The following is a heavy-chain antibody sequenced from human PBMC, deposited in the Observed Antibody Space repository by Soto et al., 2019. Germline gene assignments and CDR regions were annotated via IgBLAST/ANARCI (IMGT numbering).Heavy chain of an antibody. CDR3: ARDGYNWNYGWFDP. CDR2: IYYSGST. D-gene: IGHD1-7*01. Sequence: TLSLTWTVSVGSISIGAYDWTGIRQHPGKGLEWIGYIYYSGSTYYNPSVKSRVTMSVDTSKNQFSLKLSSVTAADTAVYYCARDGYNWNYGWFDPWGQGTMVTVSS. V-gene: IGHV4-31*02. CDR1: VGSISIGAYD. J-gene: IGHJ5*02.